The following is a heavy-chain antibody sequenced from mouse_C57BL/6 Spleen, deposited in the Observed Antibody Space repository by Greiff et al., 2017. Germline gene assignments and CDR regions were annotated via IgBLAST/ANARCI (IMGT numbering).Heavy chain of an antibody. CDR3: ARRNDYAWFAY. V-gene: IGHV1-50*01. Sequence: VQLQQSGAELVKPGASVKLSCKASGYTFTSYWMQWVKQRPGQGLEWIGEIDPSDSYTNYNQKFKGKATLTVDTSSSTAYMQLSSLTSEDSAVYYCARRNDYAWFAYWGQGTLVTVSA. CDR1: GYTFTSYW. J-gene: IGHJ3*01. D-gene: IGHD2-4*01. CDR2: IDPSDSYT.